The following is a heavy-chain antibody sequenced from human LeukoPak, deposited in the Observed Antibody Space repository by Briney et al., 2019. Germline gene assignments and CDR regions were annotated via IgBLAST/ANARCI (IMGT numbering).Heavy chain of an antibody. V-gene: IGHV3-30-3*01. CDR2: IPYDGSNK. J-gene: IGHJ4*02. D-gene: IGHD3-16*01. CDR3: AKDSRGEGIDY. Sequence: GRSLRLSCAASGFTFSSYAMHWVRQAPGKGLEWVAVIPYDGSNKYYADSVKGRFTISRDNSKNTLYLQMNSLRAEDTAVYYCAKDSRGEGIDYWGQGTLVTVSS. CDR1: GFTFSSYA.